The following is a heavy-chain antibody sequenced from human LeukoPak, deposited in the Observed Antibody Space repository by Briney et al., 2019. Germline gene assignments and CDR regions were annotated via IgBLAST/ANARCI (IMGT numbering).Heavy chain of an antibody. CDR1: GYTFTSYG. CDR3: ARDPRYCSGGSCYTFDY. D-gene: IGHD2-15*01. Sequence: GASVKVSCKASGYTFTSYGISWVRQAPGQGLEWMGWISAYNGNTNYAQKLQGRVTMTTDTSTSTAYMELRSLRSDDTAVYYCARDPRYCSGGSCYTFDYWGQGTLVTVSS. J-gene: IGHJ4*02. CDR2: ISAYNGNT. V-gene: IGHV1-18*01.